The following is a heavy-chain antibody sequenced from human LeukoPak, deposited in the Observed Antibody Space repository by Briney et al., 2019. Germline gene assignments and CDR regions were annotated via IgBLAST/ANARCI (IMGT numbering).Heavy chain of an antibody. CDR1: GFTVSSNY. V-gene: IGHV3-23*01. J-gene: IGHJ4*02. Sequence: GGSLRLSCAASGFTVSSNYMSWVRQAPGKGLEWVSAISGSGGSTYYADSVKGRFTISRDNSKNTLYLQMNSLRAEDTAVYYCTTGGYSGYYYFDYWGQGTLVTVSS. D-gene: IGHD5-12*01. CDR3: TTGGYSGYYYFDY. CDR2: ISGSGGST.